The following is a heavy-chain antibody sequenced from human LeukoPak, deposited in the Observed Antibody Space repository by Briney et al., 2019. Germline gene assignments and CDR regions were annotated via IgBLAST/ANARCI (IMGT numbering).Heavy chain of an antibody. CDR1: GDSVSSNSAA. D-gene: IGHD6-19*01. CDR2: TYYRSKWYN. Sequence: SQTLSLTRAISGDSVSSNSAAWNWIRQSPSRGLEWLGRTYYRSKWYNNYALSVKSRMTVNPDTSKNQISLQLNSVTPEDTAVYYCARESAGTYYFDYWGQGALVTVSS. CDR3: ARESAGTYYFDY. V-gene: IGHV6-1*01. J-gene: IGHJ4*02.